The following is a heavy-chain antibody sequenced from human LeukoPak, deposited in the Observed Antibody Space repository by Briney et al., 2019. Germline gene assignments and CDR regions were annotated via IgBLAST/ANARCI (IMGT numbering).Heavy chain of an antibody. CDR3: ARDRRYCSSTSCYAFDI. Sequence: PSQTLSLTCTVSGGPISSGSYYWSWIRQPAGKGLEWIGRIYTSGSTNYNPSLKSRVTISVDTSKNQFSLKLSSVTAADTAVYYCARDRRYCSSTSCYAFDIWGQGTMVTVSS. CDR2: IYTSGST. D-gene: IGHD2-2*01. J-gene: IGHJ3*02. CDR1: GGPISSGSYY. V-gene: IGHV4-61*02.